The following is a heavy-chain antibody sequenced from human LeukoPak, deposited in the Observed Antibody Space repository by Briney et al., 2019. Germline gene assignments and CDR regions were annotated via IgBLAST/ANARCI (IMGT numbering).Heavy chain of an antibody. J-gene: IGHJ5*02. CDR3: ATRIAAAGPSS. V-gene: IGHV1-46*01. Sequence: ASVKVSSKASGSTFTSYYKHWVRQAPGQWLEWMGIINPSGGSTSYAQKFQGRLNMARDMSTSRVYLELSSLRSEDTAVNYCATRIAAAGPSSWGQGTLVAVSS. CDR1: GSTFTSYY. D-gene: IGHD6-13*01. CDR2: INPSGGST.